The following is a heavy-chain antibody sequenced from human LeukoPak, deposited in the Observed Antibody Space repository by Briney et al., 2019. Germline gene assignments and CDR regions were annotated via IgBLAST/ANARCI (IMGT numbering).Heavy chain of an antibody. CDR3: ANADCSGGSCYFHQNQPADY. CDR2: ISYDGSNK. V-gene: IGHV3-30*04. CDR1: GFTFSSYA. J-gene: IGHJ4*02. Sequence: GGSLRLSCAASGFTFSSYAMHWGSQASGKGLESVTVISYDGSNKYYADSVKGRFNISSDNSKNTLYLQMNRLRAEDTDESYCANADCSGGSCYFHQNQPADYWGQGTLVTVSS. D-gene: IGHD2-15*01.